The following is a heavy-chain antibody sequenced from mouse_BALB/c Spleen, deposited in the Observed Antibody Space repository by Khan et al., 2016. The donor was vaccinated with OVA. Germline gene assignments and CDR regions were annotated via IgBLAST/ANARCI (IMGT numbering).Heavy chain of an antibody. Sequence: EVELVESGGDLVKPGGSLKLSCAASGFTFSSYGMSWVRQTPDKRLEWVATISSGGSYTYYPDSVKGRFTISRDNAKNTLYLQMSSLKSEDTAMYYCARHEEVGTGYWGQGTTVTVSS. V-gene: IGHV5-6*01. CDR1: GFTFSSYG. J-gene: IGHJ2*01. D-gene: IGHD1-1*02. CDR3: ARHEEVGTGY. CDR2: ISSGGSYT.